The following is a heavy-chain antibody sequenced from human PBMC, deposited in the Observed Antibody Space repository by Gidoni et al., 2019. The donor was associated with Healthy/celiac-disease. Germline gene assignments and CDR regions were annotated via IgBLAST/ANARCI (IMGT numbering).Heavy chain of an antibody. CDR3: ARGRELVGTFNY. Sequence: QVQLVQSGAEVKKPGSSVKVSCQASGGTFSSSATSWVRQAPCQGLEWMGGISPIFGPANYAQKFQGRVTITADESTSTAYMELSSLRSEDTAVYYCARGRELVGTFNYWGQGTLVTVSS. J-gene: IGHJ4*02. CDR1: GGTFSSSA. CDR2: ISPIFGPA. V-gene: IGHV1-69*01. D-gene: IGHD1-26*01.